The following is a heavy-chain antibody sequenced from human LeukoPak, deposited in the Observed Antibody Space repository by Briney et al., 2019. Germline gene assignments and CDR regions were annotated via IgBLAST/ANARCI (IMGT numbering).Heavy chain of an antibody. V-gene: IGHV3-30*18. J-gene: IGHJ4*02. CDR1: GFTFSSYG. CDR2: ISYDGVNK. CDR3: AKWRNSWYYFDD. Sequence: GGTLRLSCAGSGFTFSSYGLHWVRQAPGKGLEWVALISYDGVNKYYADSVKGRFTISRDNSKNTLYLQMNSLKAEDTAVYYCAKWRNSWYYFDDWGQGTLVTVSS. D-gene: IGHD6-13*01.